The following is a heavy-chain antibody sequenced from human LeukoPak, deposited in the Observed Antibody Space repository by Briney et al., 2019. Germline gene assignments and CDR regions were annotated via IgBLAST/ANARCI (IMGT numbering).Heavy chain of an antibody. J-gene: IGHJ4*02. Sequence: ASVKVSCKASGYTFTGYYLHWVRQAPGQGLEWMGWINPNSGGTNYAQKFQGRVTMTRDTSISTAYMELSRLRSDDTAVYYCARDPGDYGGNRFDYWGQGTLVTVSS. V-gene: IGHV1-2*02. CDR3: ARDPGDYGGNRFDY. D-gene: IGHD4-23*01. CDR2: INPNSGGT. CDR1: GYTFTGYY.